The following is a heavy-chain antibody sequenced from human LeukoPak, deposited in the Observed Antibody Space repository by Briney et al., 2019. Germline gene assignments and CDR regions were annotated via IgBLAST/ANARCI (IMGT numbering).Heavy chain of an antibody. V-gene: IGHV1-69*04. D-gene: IGHD3-10*01. CDR1: GGTFSSYA. Sequence: ASVKVSCKASGGTFSSYAISWVRQAPGQGLEWMGRIIPILGIANYAQKFQGRVTITADKSTSAAYMELSSLRSEDTAVYYCARANYYLGFDYWGQGTLVTVSS. CDR2: IIPILGIA. J-gene: IGHJ4*02. CDR3: ARANYYLGFDY.